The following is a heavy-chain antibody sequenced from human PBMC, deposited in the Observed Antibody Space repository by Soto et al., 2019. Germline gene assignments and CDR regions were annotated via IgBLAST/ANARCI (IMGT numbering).Heavy chain of an antibody. Sequence: PSETLSLTCTVSGGSISSYYWSWIRQPPGKGLEWIGYIYYSGSTNYNPSLKSRVTISVDTSKNQFSLNLSSVTAADTAVYYWARLAMVRGAMGALWGGKGTVVTVSS. D-gene: IGHD3-10*01. CDR2: IYYSGST. CDR3: ARLAMVRGAMGALW. V-gene: IGHV4-59*01. J-gene: IGHJ3*01. CDR1: GGSISSYY.